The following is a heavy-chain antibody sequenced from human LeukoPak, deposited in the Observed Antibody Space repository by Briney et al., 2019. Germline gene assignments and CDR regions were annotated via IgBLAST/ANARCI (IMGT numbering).Heavy chain of an antibody. D-gene: IGHD5-18*01. Sequence: SVKVSCKASGGSLTSYAISWVRQAPGQGLEWMGGVIPIFGTTNYAQKFQGRVTITTDESTSTAYMELSSLTSEESALYYCARGVGGYSYGPFDYWGQGTLVTVSS. CDR1: GGSLTSYA. CDR3: ARGVGGYSYGPFDY. CDR2: VIPIFGTT. J-gene: IGHJ4*02. V-gene: IGHV1-69*05.